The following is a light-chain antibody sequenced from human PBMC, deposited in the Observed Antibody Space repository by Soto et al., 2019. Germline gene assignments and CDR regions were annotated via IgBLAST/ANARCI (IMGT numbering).Light chain of an antibody. J-gene: IGLJ1*01. CDR3: CSYAGSYV. CDR2: EVS. Sequence: QSALTQPASVSGSPGQSITMSCTGTSSDVGSYNLVSWYQQHPGKAPKLMIYEVSKRPSGVSNRFSGSKSGNTASLTISGLQAEDDADYYCCSYAGSYVFGTGTKVTVL. CDR1: SSDVGSYNL. V-gene: IGLV2-23*02.